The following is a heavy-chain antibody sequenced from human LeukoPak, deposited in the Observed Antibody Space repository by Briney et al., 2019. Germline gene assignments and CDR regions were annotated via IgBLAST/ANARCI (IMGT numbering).Heavy chain of an antibody. CDR1: GGTFSGYA. V-gene: IGHV1-69*04. D-gene: IGHD5-18*01. CDR2: IIPILGIA. CDR3: ASLKMGGRYSYGYGY. J-gene: IGHJ4*02. Sequence: SVKVSCKASGGTFSGYAISWVRQAPGQGLEWMGRIIPILGIANYAQKFQGRVTITADKSTSTAYMELSSLRSEDTAVYYCASLKMGGRYSYGYGYWGQGTLVTVSS.